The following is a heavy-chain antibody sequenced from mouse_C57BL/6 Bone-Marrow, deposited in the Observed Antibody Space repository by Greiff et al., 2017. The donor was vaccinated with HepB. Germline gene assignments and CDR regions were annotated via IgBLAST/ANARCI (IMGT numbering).Heavy chain of an antibody. Sequence: VQLKQSGPELVKPGASVKISCKASGYTFTDYYMNWVKQSHGKSLEWIGDINPNNGGTSYNQKFKGKATLTVDKSSSTAYMELRSLTSEDSAVYYCARAQRQHRLREFAYWGQGTLVTVSA. CDR3: ARAQRQHRLREFAY. D-gene: IGHD3-2*02. V-gene: IGHV1-26*01. J-gene: IGHJ3*01. CDR1: GYTFTDYY. CDR2: INPNNGGT.